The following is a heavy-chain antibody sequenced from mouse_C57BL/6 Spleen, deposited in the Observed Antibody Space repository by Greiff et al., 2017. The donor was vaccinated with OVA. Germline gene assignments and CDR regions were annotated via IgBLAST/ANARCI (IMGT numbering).Heavy chain of an antibody. CDR1: GYTFTSYW. Sequence: VQLQQPGAELVKPGASVKMSCKASGYTFTSYWITWVKQRPGQGLEWIGDIYPGSGSTNYNEKFKSKATLTVDTSSSTAYMQLSSLTSEDSAVYYCARGYYGSSYDPDYWGQGTTLTVSS. D-gene: IGHD1-1*01. CDR2: IYPGSGST. J-gene: IGHJ2*01. CDR3: ARGYYGSSYDPDY. V-gene: IGHV1-55*01.